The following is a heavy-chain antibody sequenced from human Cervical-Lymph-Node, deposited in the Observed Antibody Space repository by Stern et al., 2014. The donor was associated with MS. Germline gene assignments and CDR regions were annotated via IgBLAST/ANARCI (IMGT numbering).Heavy chain of an antibody. D-gene: IGHD3-22*01. CDR2: TIPVFGTP. J-gene: IGHJ4*01. V-gene: IGHV1-69*01. CDR1: GGTFYTYA. CDR3: ARTTFYYFDSSETYYRSRFDL. Sequence: QVQLVQSGAEVRKPGSSVKVSCEASGGTFYTYAVSWLRQAPGQVLEWMGGTIPVFGTPKYSQRFQGRILITADGSATTTYLELSSLRSDDTATYFCARTTFYYFDSSETYYRSRFDLWGHGTLVTVSS.